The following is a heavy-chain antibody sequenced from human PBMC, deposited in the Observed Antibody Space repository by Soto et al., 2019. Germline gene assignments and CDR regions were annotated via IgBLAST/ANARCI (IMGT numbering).Heavy chain of an antibody. J-gene: IGHJ6*02. D-gene: IGHD3-3*01. CDR1: GVSIKIGDHY. CDR2: IDYRRST. Sequence: TLSLTCSVSGVSIKIGDHYWGWIRQAPGKGLEWIGYIDYRRSTYYNPSLKSLVIISVDTSKNQLSLNLTNLTAAETAVYFCARDLVDGAFEEVCQYYGMDVWGQGNTVTVSS. CDR3: ARDLVDGAFEEVCQYYGMDV. V-gene: IGHV4-30-4*01.